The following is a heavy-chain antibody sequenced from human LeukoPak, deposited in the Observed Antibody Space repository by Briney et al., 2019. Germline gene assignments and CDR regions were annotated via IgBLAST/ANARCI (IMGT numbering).Heavy chain of an antibody. V-gene: IGHV4-39*01. CDR3: ARQGPHTLWFGDPSGAFDI. CDR1: GGSISSSSYY. J-gene: IGHJ3*02. Sequence: SETLSLTCTVSGGSISSSSYYWGWIRQPPGKGLEWIGSIYYSGSTYYNPSLKSRVTISVDTSKDQFSLKLSSVTAADTAVYYGARQGPHTLWFGDPSGAFDIWGQGTMVTVSS. CDR2: IYYSGST. D-gene: IGHD3-10*01.